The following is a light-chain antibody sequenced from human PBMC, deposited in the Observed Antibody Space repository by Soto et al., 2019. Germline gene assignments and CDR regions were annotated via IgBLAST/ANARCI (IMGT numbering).Light chain of an antibody. J-gene: IGKJ2*01. V-gene: IGKV3-15*01. CDR1: QSVSSN. CDR3: QQYNNWYT. CDR2: DAS. Sequence: EIVMTQSPATLSVSPGERATLSCRASQSVSSNLAWYQQKPGQAPRLLILDASTRAAGIPGRFSGSGSGREFTHTISSLQSEDFAVYYCQQYNNWYTFGQGTKLEI.